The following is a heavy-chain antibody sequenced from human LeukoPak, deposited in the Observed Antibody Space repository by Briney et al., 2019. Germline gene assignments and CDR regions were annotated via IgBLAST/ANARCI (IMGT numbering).Heavy chain of an antibody. CDR2: ISAYNGNT. CDR3: AGYDFLDY. D-gene: IGHD3-3*01. V-gene: IGHV1-18*01. Sequence: ASVKVSCKASGYTFTSYGISWVRQAPGQGLEWMGWISAYNGNTNYAQKLQGRVTMTRDTSISTAYMELTRLRSDDTAVYYCAGYDFLDYWGQGTLVTVSS. CDR1: GYTFTSYG. J-gene: IGHJ4*02.